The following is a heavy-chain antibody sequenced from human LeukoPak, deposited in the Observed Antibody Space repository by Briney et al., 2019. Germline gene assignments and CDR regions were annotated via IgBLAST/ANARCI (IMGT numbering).Heavy chain of an antibody. CDR2: ISSSGSTI. Sequence: GGSLRLSCAASGFTFSDYYMSWIRQAPGKGLEWVSYISSSGSTIYYADSVKGRFTISRDNAKNSLYLQMNSLRAEDTAVYYCARDSRHSSSWYPSGYWGQGTLVTVSS. CDR3: ARDSRHSSSWYPSGY. CDR1: GFTFSDYY. D-gene: IGHD6-13*01. J-gene: IGHJ4*02. V-gene: IGHV3-11*01.